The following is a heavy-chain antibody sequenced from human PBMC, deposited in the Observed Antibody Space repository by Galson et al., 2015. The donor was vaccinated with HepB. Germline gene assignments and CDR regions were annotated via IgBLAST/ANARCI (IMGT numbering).Heavy chain of an antibody. CDR1: GLTFNNNG. CDR2: ISGGGGST. CDR3: ARRLGSTNHYYYYMDV. J-gene: IGHJ6*03. V-gene: IGHV3-23*01. Sequence: SLRLSCAASGLTFNNNGMHWVRQAPGKGLEWVSGISGGGGSTYYADSVKGRFIISRDNSKDTVSLQMNSLRAEDTAVYYCARRLGSTNHYYYYMDVWGKGTTVTVSS. D-gene: IGHD2-2*01.